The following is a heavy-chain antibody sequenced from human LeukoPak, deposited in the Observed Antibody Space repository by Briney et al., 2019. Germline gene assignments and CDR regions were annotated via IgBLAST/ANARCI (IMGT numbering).Heavy chain of an antibody. Sequence: ASVKVSCKASGYTFTAYYMHWVRQAPGQGLEWMGWINPNSGGTNYAQKFQGRVTMTRDTSISTAYMEVSRLRSDDTAVYYCARDLYTIFGVLIQVFDIWGQGTMVTVSS. D-gene: IGHD3-3*01. J-gene: IGHJ3*02. CDR1: GYTFTAYY. V-gene: IGHV1-2*02. CDR2: INPNSGGT. CDR3: ARDLYTIFGVLIQVFDI.